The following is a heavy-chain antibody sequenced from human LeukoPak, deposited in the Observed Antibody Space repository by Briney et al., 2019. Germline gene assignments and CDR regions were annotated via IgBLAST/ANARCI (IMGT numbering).Heavy chain of an antibody. J-gene: IGHJ4*02. V-gene: IGHV3-23*01. CDR1: GLTFSSYA. CDR3: AKDSRGAAAGSHFDY. D-gene: IGHD6-13*01. Sequence: GGSLRLSCAASGLTFSSYAMSWVRQAPGKGLEWVSAISGSGGSTYYADSVKGRFTISRDNSKNTLYLQMNSLRAEDTAVYYCAKDSRGAAAGSHFDYWSQGTLVTVSS. CDR2: ISGSGGST.